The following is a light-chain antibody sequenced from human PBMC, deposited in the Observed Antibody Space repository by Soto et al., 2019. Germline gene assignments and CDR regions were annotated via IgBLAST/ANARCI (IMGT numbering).Light chain of an antibody. CDR2: ETF. Sequence: VVLTQSPGTLSLSPGERATLSCRTSQSVSSSYSAWYQQKPGQAPTLVIYETFKRATGIPDRFSGSGSGTDFTLTITRLEPQDFAVYYCQHYWNSPETFGRGTKLEIK. J-gene: IGKJ1*01. CDR3: QHYWNSPET. V-gene: IGKV3-20*01. CDR1: QSVSSSY.